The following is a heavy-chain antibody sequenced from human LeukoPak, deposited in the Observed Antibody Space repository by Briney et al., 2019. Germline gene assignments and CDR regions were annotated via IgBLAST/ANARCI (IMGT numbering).Heavy chain of an antibody. D-gene: IGHD3-10*01. Sequence: SETLSLTCTVSGGSISSYYRSWIRQPAGKGLEWIGRIYTSGSTDYNPSLKSRVTVSVDTSKNQFSLKLSSVTAADTAVYYCARDSGTTGEVKFDPWGQGTLVTVSS. CDR3: ARDSGTTGEVKFDP. J-gene: IGHJ5*02. V-gene: IGHV4-4*07. CDR1: GGSISSYY. CDR2: IYTSGST.